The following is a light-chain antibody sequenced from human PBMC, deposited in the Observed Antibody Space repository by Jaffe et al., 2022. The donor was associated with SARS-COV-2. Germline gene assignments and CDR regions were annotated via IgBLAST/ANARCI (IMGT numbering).Light chain of an antibody. CDR2: GAS. CDR3: QQYGNSLWT. V-gene: IGKV3-20*01. CDR1: QSVSSRY. Sequence: EIVLTQSPGTLSLSPGERATLSCRASQSVSSRYLGWYQQKPGQAPRLLIYGASSRATGIPDRFSGSGSGTDFTLTISRLEPEDFAVYYCQQYGNSLWTFGQGTKVEIK. J-gene: IGKJ1*01.